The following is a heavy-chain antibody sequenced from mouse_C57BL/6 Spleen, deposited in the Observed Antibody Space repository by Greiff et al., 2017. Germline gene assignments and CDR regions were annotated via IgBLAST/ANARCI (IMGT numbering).Heavy chain of an antibody. CDR1: GFNIKDYY. D-gene: IGHD3-2*02. J-gene: IGHJ3*01. CDR3: ARERQLRLPFAY. V-gene: IGHV14-2*01. CDR2: IDPEDGET. Sequence: EVQRVESGAELVKPGASVKLSCTASGFNIKDYYMHWVKQRTEQGLEWIGRIDPEDGETKYAPKFQGKATITADTSSNTAYLQLSSLTSEDTAVYYCARERQLRLPFAYWGQGTLVTVSA.